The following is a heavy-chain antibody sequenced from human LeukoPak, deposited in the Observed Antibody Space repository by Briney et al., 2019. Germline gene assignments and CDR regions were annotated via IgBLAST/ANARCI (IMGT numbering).Heavy chain of an antibody. V-gene: IGHV3-30*02. J-gene: IGHJ4*02. CDR1: GFTFSSYG. Sequence: GGSLRLSCAASGFTFSSYGMHWVRQAPGKGLEWVAFIRYDGSNKYYADSVKGRFTISRDNSKNTLYLQMNSLRAEDTAVCYCASSARDILTGLDYWGQGTLVTVSP. CDR2: IRYDGSNK. CDR3: ASSARDILTGLDY. D-gene: IGHD3-9*01.